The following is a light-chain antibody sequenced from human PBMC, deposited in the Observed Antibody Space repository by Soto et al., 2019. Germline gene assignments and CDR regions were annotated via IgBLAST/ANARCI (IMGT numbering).Light chain of an antibody. J-gene: IGKJ1*01. CDR2: GAS. Sequence: EIVMTQSPATLSVSPGERATLSCRASQSVSSNLVWYQQKPGQAPRLLISGASTRATGIPARFSGSGSGTEFTLTISSLQSEDFAVYYCQQYNNWWTFGQGTKVGIK. V-gene: IGKV3-15*01. CDR1: QSVSSN. CDR3: QQYNNWWT.